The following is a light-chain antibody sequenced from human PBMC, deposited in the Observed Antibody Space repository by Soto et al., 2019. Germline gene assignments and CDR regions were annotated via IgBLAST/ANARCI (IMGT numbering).Light chain of an antibody. J-gene: IGLJ3*02. Sequence: NFMLTQPHSVSESPGKTVTISCTGSSGSIASNYVQWYQQRPGSAPTTVIYEDNQRPSGVPDRFSGSIDSSSNSASLTISGLKTEDEADYYCQSYDSSKWVFGGGTKLTV. CDR3: QSYDSSKWV. CDR2: EDN. V-gene: IGLV6-57*02. CDR1: SGSIASNY.